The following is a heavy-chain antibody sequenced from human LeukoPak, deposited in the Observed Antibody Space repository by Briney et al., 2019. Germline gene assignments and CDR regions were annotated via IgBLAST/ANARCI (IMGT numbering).Heavy chain of an antibody. J-gene: IGHJ4*02. CDR2: IHNSEST. D-gene: IGHD5-18*01. Sequence: SETLSLTCTVSGGSISTSYYYWGWIRQPPGKGLEWIGNIHNSESTYYNPSLKSRVTISVDTSKNQFSLKLSSVTAADTAVYYCARQVTFGYAYAYYFDYWGQGSLVTVPS. V-gene: IGHV4-39*01. CDR3: ARQVTFGYAYAYYFDY. CDR1: GGSISTSYYY.